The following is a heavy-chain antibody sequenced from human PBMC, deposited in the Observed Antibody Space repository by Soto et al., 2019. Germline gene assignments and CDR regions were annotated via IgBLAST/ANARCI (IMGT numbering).Heavy chain of an antibody. CDR3: ARDRYYGSGTYYNFYSGMDV. CDR1: VGSINIGDYY. Sequence: PSETLSLTCTVSVGSINIGDYYCTWVRQPPGKGLEWIGNIFHSGSPYYTPSLQSRVTISLDTSKNHFSLKLSSVTPADTAVYYCARDRYYGSGTYYNFYSGMDVWGQGTTVTVSS. D-gene: IGHD3-10*01. CDR2: IFHSGSP. V-gene: IGHV4-30-4*01. J-gene: IGHJ6*02.